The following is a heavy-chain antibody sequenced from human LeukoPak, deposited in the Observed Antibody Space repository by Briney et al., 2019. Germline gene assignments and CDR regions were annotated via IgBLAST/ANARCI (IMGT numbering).Heavy chain of an antibody. J-gene: IGHJ5*02. CDR2: IYYSGST. CDR1: GGSFSGYY. D-gene: IGHD6-13*01. CDR3: ARGNLYSSSWYAH. V-gene: IGHV4-34*01. Sequence: SETPSLTCAVYGGSFSGYYWSWIRQPPGKGLEWIGYIYYSGSTYYNPSLKSRVTISVDTSKNQFSLKLSSVTAADTAVYYCARGNLYSSSWYAHWGQGTLVTVSS.